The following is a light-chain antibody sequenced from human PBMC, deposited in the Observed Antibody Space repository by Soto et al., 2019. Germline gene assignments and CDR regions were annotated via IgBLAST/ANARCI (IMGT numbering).Light chain of an antibody. CDR3: KQYASAPFS. CDR2: AAY. Sequence: EIVLTQSPGTLSLSPGDRATLSCRASHSINTSFLAWFQQKPGQAHRLLIYAAYTRATGIPDRFSGSASETDFTLTIKRLEPEDSAVYYCKQYASAPFSFGPGTKVDIK. V-gene: IGKV3-20*01. CDR1: HSINTSF. J-gene: IGKJ3*01.